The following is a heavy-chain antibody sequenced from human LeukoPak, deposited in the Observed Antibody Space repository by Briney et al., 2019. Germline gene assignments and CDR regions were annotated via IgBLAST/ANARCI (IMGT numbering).Heavy chain of an antibody. D-gene: IGHD6-13*01. V-gene: IGHV3-30-3*01. J-gene: IGHJ4*02. CDR3: ARVRGYLYYFDY. CDR2: ISYDGSNK. CDR1: GFTFSSYA. Sequence: PGGSLRLSCAASGFTFSSYAMHWGRQAPGKGLEWVAVISYDGSNKYYADSVKGRFTISRDNSKNTLYLQMNSLRAEDTAVYYCARVRGYLYYFDYWGQGTLVTVSS.